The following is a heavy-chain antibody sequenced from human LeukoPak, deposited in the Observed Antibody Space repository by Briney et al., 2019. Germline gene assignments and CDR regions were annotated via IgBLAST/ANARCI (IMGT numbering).Heavy chain of an antibody. CDR2: ISAYSGNT. CDR3: ARDKDYYFDY. Sequence: ASVKVSCKASGYTFTSHGLSWVRQAPGQGLEWMGWISAYSGNTHYAQNLQGRVTMTTDTSTSTAYMELRSLRSDDSAVYYCARDKDYYFDYWGQGTLVTVSS. CDR1: GYTFTSHG. J-gene: IGHJ4*02. V-gene: IGHV1-18*01.